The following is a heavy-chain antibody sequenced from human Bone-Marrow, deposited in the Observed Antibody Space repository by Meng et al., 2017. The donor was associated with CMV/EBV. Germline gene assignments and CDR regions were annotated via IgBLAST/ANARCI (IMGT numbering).Heavy chain of an antibody. Sequence: SYWMHWVRQAPGKGLVWVSHINGDGSRTSYADSVKGRFTISRDNAKNTLYLQMNGLRAEDTAVYYCARAPANIVVVPAAIGGNYFDYWGQGTLVTVSS. CDR1: SYW. CDR2: INGDGSRT. V-gene: IGHV3-74*01. J-gene: IGHJ4*02. D-gene: IGHD2-2*02. CDR3: ARAPANIVVVPAAIGGNYFDY.